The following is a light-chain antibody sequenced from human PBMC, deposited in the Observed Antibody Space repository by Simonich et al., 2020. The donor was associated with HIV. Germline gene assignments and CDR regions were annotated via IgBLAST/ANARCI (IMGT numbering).Light chain of an antibody. Sequence: DIQMTQSPSSVSASVGDRVTITCRASQSISSYLNWYQQKPRKAPTLLIYAASSLQSGVPSRCRGSGAGTDYTLTISNLQPEDFATYYCQQYYSTPPWTFGQGTKVEIK. CDR2: AAS. V-gene: IGKV1-39*01. CDR3: QQYYSTPPWT. J-gene: IGKJ1*01. CDR1: QSISSY.